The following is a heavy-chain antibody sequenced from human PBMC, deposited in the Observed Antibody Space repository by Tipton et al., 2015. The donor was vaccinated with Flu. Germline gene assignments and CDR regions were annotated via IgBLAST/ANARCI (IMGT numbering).Heavy chain of an antibody. CDR3: ARDLGPPFYGMDV. J-gene: IGHJ6*02. V-gene: IGHV4-4*07. Sequence: LRLSCTVSGGSISSYYWSWIRQPAGKGLEWIGRIYTSGSTNYNPSLKSRVTMSVDTSKNQFSLKLSSVTAADTAVYYCARDLGPPFYGMDVWGQGTTVPVSS. CDR1: GGSISSYY. CDR2: IYTSGST.